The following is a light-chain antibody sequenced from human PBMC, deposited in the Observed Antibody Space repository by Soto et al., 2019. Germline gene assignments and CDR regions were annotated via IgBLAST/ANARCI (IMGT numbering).Light chain of an antibody. Sequence: QAVVTQSPSASASLGASVKLTCTLSSGHSRYVIAWHQQQPEKGPRYLMKVSSDGSHNKGDGIPDRFSGSSSGAERYLTISSLQSEDEADYYCQTWGTGIRVFGGGTQLTVL. V-gene: IGLV4-69*01. CDR2: VSSDGSH. CDR3: QTWGTGIRV. J-gene: IGLJ3*02. CDR1: SGHSRYV.